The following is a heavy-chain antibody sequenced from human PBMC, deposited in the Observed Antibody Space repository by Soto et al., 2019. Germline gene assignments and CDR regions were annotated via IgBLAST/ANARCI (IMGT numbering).Heavy chain of an antibody. CDR2: IYYSGST. CDR3: ARPPLPYGGWYPLPAFDI. CDR1: GGSISSSSYY. Sequence: QLQLQESGPGLVKPSETLSLTCTVSGGSISSSSYYWGWIRQPPGKGLEWIGSIYYSGSTYYNPSLKSRVTISVDTSKNQFSLKLSSVTAADTAVYYCARPPLPYGGWYPLPAFDIWGQGTMVTVSS. J-gene: IGHJ3*02. V-gene: IGHV4-39*01. D-gene: IGHD6-19*01.